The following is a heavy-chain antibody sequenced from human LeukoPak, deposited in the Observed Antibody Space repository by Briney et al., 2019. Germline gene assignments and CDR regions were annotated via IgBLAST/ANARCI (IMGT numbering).Heavy chain of an antibody. J-gene: IGHJ6*03. D-gene: IGHD2-2*01. V-gene: IGHV4-39*01. CDR2: IYPTGST. CDR1: GGSIRSSNFY. CDR3: ARHAPAAPGYYYYYMDV. Sequence: PSETLSLTCNVSGGSIRSSNFYWGWIRQPPGKGLEWIGSIYPTGSTYYNPSLQSRITISVDTSKNQFFLKLSSVTAADTAVYYCARHAPAAPGYYYYYMDVWGKGTTVTVSS.